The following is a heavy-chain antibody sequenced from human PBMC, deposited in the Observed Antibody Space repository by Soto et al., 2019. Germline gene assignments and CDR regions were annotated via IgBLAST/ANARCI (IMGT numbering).Heavy chain of an antibody. CDR2: ISDDGSNI. Sequence: PGGSLRLSCAAYGLTFSRYPMHWVRQAPGKGLEWVAGISDDGSNIQYADSVKGRLTVSRDDSKSTLYLQMNNLGTEDTAEYFCAREEPHPAPLVFWGQVTLVTVSS. CDR3: AREEPHPAPLVF. J-gene: IGHJ4*02. CDR1: GLTFSRYP. V-gene: IGHV3-30-3*01.